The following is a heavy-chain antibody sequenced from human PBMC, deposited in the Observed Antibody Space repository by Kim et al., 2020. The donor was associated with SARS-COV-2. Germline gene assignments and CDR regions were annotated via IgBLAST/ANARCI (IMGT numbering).Heavy chain of an antibody. CDR3: ARVLNSGWSYFDY. D-gene: IGHD6-19*01. Sequence: GGSPRLSCAASGFTFSSYSMNWVRQAPGKGLEWISSISSSSSYIYYADSVKGRFTISRDNARTSLYLQMNSLRAEDTAVYYCARVLNSGWSYFDYWGQGT. CDR2: ISSSSSYI. V-gene: IGHV3-21*04. J-gene: IGHJ4*02. CDR1: GFTFSSYS.